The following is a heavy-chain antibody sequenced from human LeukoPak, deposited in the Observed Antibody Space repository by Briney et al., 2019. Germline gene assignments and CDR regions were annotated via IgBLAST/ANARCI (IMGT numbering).Heavy chain of an antibody. D-gene: IGHD4-17*01. Sequence: GGSLRPSCGASGFTLSDHYMSWIRQAPGTGLEWVSYISGSGNDVYYADSVKGRFTISRDNAKNSLYLQMNSLRAEDTAVYFCARGHYGLDQWGQGTLVTVSS. CDR3: ARGHYGLDQ. CDR2: ISGSGNDV. CDR1: GFTLSDHY. J-gene: IGHJ4*02. V-gene: IGHV3-11*04.